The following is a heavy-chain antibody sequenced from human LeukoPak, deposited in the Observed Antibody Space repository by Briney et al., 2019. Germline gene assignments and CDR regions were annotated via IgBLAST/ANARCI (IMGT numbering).Heavy chain of an antibody. D-gene: IGHD3-10*01. CDR2: ISYTWST. V-gene: IGHV4-34*11. J-gene: IGHJ3*01. Sequence: NSSETLFLTCAVYGGSFSGYYWSWIRQPPGKGLEWIGYISYTWSTNYHPSFKSRVTMSIDTSKNQFSLNLTSVTAADTAVYYCARTDYYGGGTFYYYGPDLWGQGTMVTVSS. CDR1: GGSFSGYY. CDR3: ARTDYYGGGTFYYYGPDL.